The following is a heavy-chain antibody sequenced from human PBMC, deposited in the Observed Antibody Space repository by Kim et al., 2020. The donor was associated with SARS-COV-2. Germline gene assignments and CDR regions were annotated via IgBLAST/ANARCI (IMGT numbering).Heavy chain of an antibody. V-gene: IGHV3-74*01. CDR3: ASGGGGRVPAARIP. J-gene: IGHJ4*02. Sequence: GGSLRLSCAASGFTFSSYWMHWVRQAPGKGLVWVSRINSDGSSTSYADSVKGRFTISRDNAKNTLYLQMNSLRAEDTAVYYCASGGGGRVPAARIPWGQGTLVTVSS. CDR1: GFTFSSYW. CDR2: INSDGSST. D-gene: IGHD2-2*01.